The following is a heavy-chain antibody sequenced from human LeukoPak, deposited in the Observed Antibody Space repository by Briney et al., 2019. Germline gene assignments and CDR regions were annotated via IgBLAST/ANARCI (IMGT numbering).Heavy chain of an antibody. CDR3: ARETPGSRVFDS. D-gene: IGHD1-14*01. J-gene: IGHJ4*02. CDR2: IYSSDAT. CDR1: GFTPTRNH. Sequence: PGGSLRLSCAASGFTPTRNHMNWVRQVPGKGLEWVSIIYSSDATYYADSVKGRFTVSRDKAKNTLYLQMNSLRADDTAVYYCARETPGSRVFDSWGQGTLVTVSS. V-gene: IGHV3-66*01.